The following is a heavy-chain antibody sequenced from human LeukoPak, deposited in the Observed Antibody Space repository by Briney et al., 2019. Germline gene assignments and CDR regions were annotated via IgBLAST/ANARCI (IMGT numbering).Heavy chain of an antibody. Sequence: PSETLSLTCSVSGGSIRSNNYYWGWVRQPPGKGLEWIGSIYYSGNTYYNPSLRSRVTISVDTSKNQFSLKLSSVTAADTAVYYCARDLDYYERNDAFDIWGQGTMVTVSS. CDR1: GGSIRSNNYY. V-gene: IGHV4-39*07. CDR2: IYYSGNT. D-gene: IGHD3-22*01. CDR3: ARDLDYYERNDAFDI. J-gene: IGHJ3*02.